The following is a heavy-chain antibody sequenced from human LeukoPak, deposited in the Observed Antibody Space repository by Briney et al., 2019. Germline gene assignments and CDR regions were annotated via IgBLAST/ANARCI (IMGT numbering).Heavy chain of an antibody. Sequence: GGSLRLSCAASGFTFSSYSMNWVRQAPGKGLEWVSYISSGRPTINYADSVKGRFTISRDNAKNSLYLQMNSLRAEDTAVYYCARIYGGNSYYFDYWGQGTLVTVSS. CDR1: GFTFSSYS. V-gene: IGHV3-48*04. J-gene: IGHJ4*02. D-gene: IGHD4-23*01. CDR2: ISSGRPTI. CDR3: ARIYGGNSYYFDY.